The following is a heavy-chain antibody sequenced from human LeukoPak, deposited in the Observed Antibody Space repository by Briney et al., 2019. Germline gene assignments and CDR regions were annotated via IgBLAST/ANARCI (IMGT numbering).Heavy chain of an antibody. CDR1: GGSISSSSYY. V-gene: IGHV4-39*07. D-gene: IGHD3-22*01. CDR3: AGKGDYDSGGNYYFDY. J-gene: IGHJ4*02. CDR2: IYYSGST. Sequence: SETLSLTCTVSGGSISSSSYYWGWIRQPPGKGLEWIGSIYYSGSTYYNPSLKSRVTISVDTSKNQFSLKLSSVTAADTAVYYCAGKGDYDSGGNYYFDYWGQGTLVTVSS.